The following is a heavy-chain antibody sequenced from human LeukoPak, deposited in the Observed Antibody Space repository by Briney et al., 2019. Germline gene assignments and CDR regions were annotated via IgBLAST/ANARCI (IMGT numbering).Heavy chain of an antibody. V-gene: IGHV1-24*01. D-gene: IGHD3-22*01. CDR2: FDPEDGET. Sequence: SVKVSCQVSGYTLTELSMHWVRQAPGKGLEWMGGFDPEDGETIYAQKFQGRVTMTEDTSTDTAYMELSSLRSEDTAVYYCATDLYYYDSSGYLYWGQGTLVTVSS. J-gene: IGHJ4*02. CDR1: GYTLTELS. CDR3: ATDLYYYDSSGYLY.